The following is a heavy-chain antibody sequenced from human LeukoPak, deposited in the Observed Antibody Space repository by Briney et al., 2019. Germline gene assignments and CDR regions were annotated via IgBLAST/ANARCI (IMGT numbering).Heavy chain of an antibody. V-gene: IGHV3-21*01. CDR2: ISSSSSYI. CDR1: GFTFSSYS. D-gene: IGHD3-16*02. J-gene: IGHJ4*02. CDR3: ARSLVGMITFGGVIVSPHYFDY. Sequence: GGSLRLSCAASGFTFSSYSMNWVRQAPGKGLEWVSSISSSSSYIYYADSVKGRFTISRDNAKNSLYLQMNSLRAEDTAVYYCARSLVGMITFGGVIVSPHYFDYWGQGTLVTVSS.